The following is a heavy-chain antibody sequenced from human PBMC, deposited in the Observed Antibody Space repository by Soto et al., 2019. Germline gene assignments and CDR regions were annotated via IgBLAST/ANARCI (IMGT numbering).Heavy chain of an antibody. CDR3: ARDRGGIVTASVVWGMDV. CDR2: TSHDGSIK. J-gene: IGHJ6*02. D-gene: IGHD3-16*02. CDR1: GFTFSSYG. Sequence: QVQLVESGGGVVQPGRSLRLSCAASGFTFSSYGMHWVRQAPGKGLEWVAVTSHDGSIKYYADSVKGRFTISRDNSKNTLYLQMNYLRAEDTAVYYCARDRGGIVTASVVWGMDVWGQGTTVTVSS. V-gene: IGHV3-30*03.